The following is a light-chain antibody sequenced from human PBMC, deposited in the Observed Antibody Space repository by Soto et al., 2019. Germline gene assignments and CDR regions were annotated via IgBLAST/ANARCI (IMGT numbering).Light chain of an antibody. CDR1: QSISSW. J-gene: IGKJ1*01. CDR3: QQYNSEWP. V-gene: IGKV1-5*03. CDR2: KAS. Sequence: DIQMTQSPSTLSASVGDRVTITCRASQSISSWLAWYQQKPGKAPKLLIYKASSLESGVPSRFSGSGSGTEFTLTISSLKHNDFATYYYQQYNSEWPFGQGTKVEIK.